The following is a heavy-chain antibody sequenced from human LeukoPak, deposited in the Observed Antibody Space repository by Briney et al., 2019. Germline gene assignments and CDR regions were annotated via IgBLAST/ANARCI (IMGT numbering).Heavy chain of an antibody. Sequence: GGSLRLSCAASGFTFSSYSMNWVRQAPGKGLEWVSSISSSSSYIYYADSVKGRFTISRDNAKNPLYPQMNSLSAEDTAVYYCAKDIVAAGLFFDYWGQGTLVTVSS. CDR1: GFTFSSYS. J-gene: IGHJ4*02. CDR2: ISSSSSYI. CDR3: AKDIVAAGLFFDY. D-gene: IGHD6-13*01. V-gene: IGHV3-21*04.